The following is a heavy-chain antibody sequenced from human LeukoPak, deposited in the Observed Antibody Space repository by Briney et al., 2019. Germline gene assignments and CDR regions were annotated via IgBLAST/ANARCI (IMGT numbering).Heavy chain of an antibody. V-gene: IGHV4-4*09. J-gene: IGHJ6*02. Sequence: SETLSLTCTVSGGSISSYYWSWIRQPPGKGLEWIGYIYTSGSTNYNTSLKSRVTISVDTSKNQFSLKLSSVTAADTAVYYCARRPTDTRYGMDVWGRGTTVTVSS. D-gene: IGHD1-14*01. CDR2: IYTSGST. CDR1: GGSISSYY. CDR3: ARRPTDTRYGMDV.